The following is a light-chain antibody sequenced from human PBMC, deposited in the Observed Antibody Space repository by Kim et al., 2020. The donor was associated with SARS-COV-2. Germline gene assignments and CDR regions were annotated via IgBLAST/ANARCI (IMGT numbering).Light chain of an antibody. CDR3: SSYTSSTTLPLI. Sequence: SVTLSGTGTSNDVGGNNYVSWYQQHPGTAPRLIIFDFTNRPSGVSDRFSGSKSGNTASLTISGLQADDDAAYYCSSYTSSTTLPLIFGGGTQLTVL. V-gene: IGLV2-14*03. CDR1: SNDVGGNNY. J-gene: IGLJ2*01. CDR2: DFT.